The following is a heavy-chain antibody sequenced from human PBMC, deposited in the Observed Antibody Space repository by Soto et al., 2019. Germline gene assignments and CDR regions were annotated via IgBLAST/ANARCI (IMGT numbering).Heavy chain of an antibody. CDR1: GYTFTGYY. CDR2: INPNSGGT. J-gene: IGHJ6*02. V-gene: IGHV1-2*04. D-gene: IGHD1-26*01. CDR3: ARDGENSGSYYHYYGMDV. Sequence: ASVKVSCKASGYTFTGYYMHWVRQAPGQGLEWRGWINPNSGGTNYAQKFQGWVTMTGDTSISTAYMELSRLRSDDTAVYYCARDGENSGSYYHYYGMDVWGQGTTVTVSS.